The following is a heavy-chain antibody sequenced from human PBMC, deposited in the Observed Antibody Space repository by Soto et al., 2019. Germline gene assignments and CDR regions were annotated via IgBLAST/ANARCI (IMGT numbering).Heavy chain of an antibody. Sequence: AASVKVSCKAGGYTFSDYYIQWVRQAPGQGLEYMGWISPKSGGAAYAQKFRGRVTMTRDTSVNLAYLQMNSLRAEDTAVYYCAKDRDSSGWYGSWFDPWGQGTLVTVSS. CDR2: ISPKSGGA. D-gene: IGHD6-19*01. CDR1: GYTFSDYY. CDR3: AKDRDSSGWYGSWFDP. V-gene: IGHV1-2*02. J-gene: IGHJ5*02.